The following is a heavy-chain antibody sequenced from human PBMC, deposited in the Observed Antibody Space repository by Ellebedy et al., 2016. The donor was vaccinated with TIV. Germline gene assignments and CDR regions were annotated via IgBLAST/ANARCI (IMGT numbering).Heavy chain of an antibody. CDR2: ISYTWST. D-gene: IGHD2-15*01. CDR3: SRELRAAGGHYMDV. V-gene: IGHV4-39*06. CDR1: GGSISSVSYY. Sequence: MPSETLSLTCSVSGGSISSVSYYWVWLGPPPGKGPEWFGRISYTWSTYYNPSLKRRVTISVDTSKNQLPLKLNSVNAADKAVYYWSRELRAAGGHYMDVWGRGTTVTVAS. J-gene: IGHJ6*03.